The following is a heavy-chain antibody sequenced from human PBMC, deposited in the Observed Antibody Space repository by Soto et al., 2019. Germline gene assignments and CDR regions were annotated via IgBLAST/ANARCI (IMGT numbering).Heavy chain of an antibody. V-gene: IGHV3-33*01. J-gene: IGHJ4*02. Sequence: QVQLVEPGGGVVQPGRSLRLSCAASGFTFSSYGMHWVRQAPGKGLEWVAVIWYDGSNKYYADSVKGRFTISRDNSKNTLYLQMNSLRAEDTAVYYCARDRGYSSSWYAYWGQGTLVTVSS. CDR1: GFTFSSYG. D-gene: IGHD6-13*01. CDR2: IWYDGSNK. CDR3: ARDRGYSSSWYAY.